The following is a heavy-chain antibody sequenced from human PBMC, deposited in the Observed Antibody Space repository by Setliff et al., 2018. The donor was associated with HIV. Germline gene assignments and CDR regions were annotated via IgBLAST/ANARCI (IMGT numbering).Heavy chain of an antibody. J-gene: IGHJ6*03. CDR1: GASISSNSYY. CDR2: IYYNGNT. V-gene: IGHV4-39*07. Sequence: SETLSLTCSVSGASISSNSYYWGWIRQPPGKGLEWVGSIYYNGNTFYNQSLQSRVTISLDTSKNQFSLELRSVTAADTALYYCNIYYYYYMDVWGKGTTVTVSS. CDR3: NIYYYYYMDV.